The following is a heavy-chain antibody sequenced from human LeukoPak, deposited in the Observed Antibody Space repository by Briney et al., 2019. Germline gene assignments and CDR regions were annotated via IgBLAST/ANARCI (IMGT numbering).Heavy chain of an antibody. CDR3: AGTNYNYMDV. Sequence: SETLSLTCTVSGGSISSSSYYWGWIRQPPGKGLEWIGEINHSGSTNYNPSLKSRVTISVDTSKNQFSLKLSSVTAADTAVYYCAGTNYNYMDVWGKGTTVTVSS. CDR2: INHSGST. V-gene: IGHV4-39*07. CDR1: GGSISSSSYY. J-gene: IGHJ6*03.